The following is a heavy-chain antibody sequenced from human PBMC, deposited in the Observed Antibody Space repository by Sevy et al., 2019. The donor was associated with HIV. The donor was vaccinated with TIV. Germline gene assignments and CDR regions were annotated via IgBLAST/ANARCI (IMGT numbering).Heavy chain of an antibody. V-gene: IGHV3-23*01. CDR1: GFSFDSYG. D-gene: IGHD2-8*01. Sequence: GGSLRLSCAVSGFSFDSYGMTWVRQAPGKGLEWVSGISGSGTRTYYADSVKGRFTISRDNSKNTLYLQMNSLRAEDTAVYYCARSMVFYVFDPWGQGTLVTVSS. CDR2: ISGSGTRT. J-gene: IGHJ5*02. CDR3: ARSMVFYVFDP.